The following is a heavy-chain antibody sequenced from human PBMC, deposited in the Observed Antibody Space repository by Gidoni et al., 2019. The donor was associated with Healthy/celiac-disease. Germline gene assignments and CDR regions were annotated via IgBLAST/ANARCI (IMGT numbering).Heavy chain of an antibody. Sequence: QVQLVESGGGVVQPGRSLRLSCAASGFTFSSYGMHWVRQAPGKGLEWVAVISYDGSNKYYADSVKGRFTISRDNSKNTLYLQMNSLRAEDTAVYYCAKYSSSSWFDYWGEGTLVTVSS. D-gene: IGHD6-6*01. CDR3: AKYSSSSWFDY. CDR2: ISYDGSNK. CDR1: GFTFSSYG. V-gene: IGHV3-30*18. J-gene: IGHJ4*02.